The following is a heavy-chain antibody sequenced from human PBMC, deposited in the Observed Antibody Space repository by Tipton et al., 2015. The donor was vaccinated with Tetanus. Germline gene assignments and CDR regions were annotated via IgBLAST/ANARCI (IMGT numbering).Heavy chain of an antibody. CDR1: GFTFSSYG. V-gene: IGHV3-7*01. D-gene: IGHD4-17*01. Sequence: SLRLSCAASGFTFSSYGMHWVRQAPGKGLEWVANIDQAGSDKYYVDSVKGRFTISRDNAKNSLFLQMDGLRAEDTAVYFCARANLNDFGEYSGLAHWGQGTLVTVSS. J-gene: IGHJ4*02. CDR3: ARANLNDFGEYSGLAH. CDR2: IDQAGSDK.